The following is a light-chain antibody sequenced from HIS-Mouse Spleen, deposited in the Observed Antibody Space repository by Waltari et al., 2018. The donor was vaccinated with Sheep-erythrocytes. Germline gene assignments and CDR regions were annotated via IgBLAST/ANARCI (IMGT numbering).Light chain of an antibody. CDR2: CAS. CDR3: QQYYSTPLT. Sequence: DIVMTQSPDSLAVSLGERATINCKSSQSVLYSSNNKNYLAWYQQKPGQPPKLLIYCASTRESGVPDRFSGSGSGTDFTLTISSLLAEDVAVYYCQQYYSTPLTFGGGTKVEIK. J-gene: IGKJ4*01. V-gene: IGKV4-1*01. CDR1: QSVLYSSNNKNY.